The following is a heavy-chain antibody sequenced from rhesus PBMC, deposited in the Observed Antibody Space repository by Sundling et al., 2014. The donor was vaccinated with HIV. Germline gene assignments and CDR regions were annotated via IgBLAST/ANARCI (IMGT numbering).Heavy chain of an antibody. CDR2: IYGSSTNT. D-gene: IGHD2-27*01. Sequence: QVQVQESGPGLVKPSETLSLTRTVSGASISSFWWSWIRQPPGKGLEWIGYIYGSSTNTNYNPSLKMSRVTISKDTSKNQFSLKLTSVTAADTAVYYCARVIFTSSGNYWGQGVLVTVSS. J-gene: IGHJ4*01. CDR1: GASISSFW. CDR3: ARVIFTSSGNY. V-gene: IGHV4S10*01.